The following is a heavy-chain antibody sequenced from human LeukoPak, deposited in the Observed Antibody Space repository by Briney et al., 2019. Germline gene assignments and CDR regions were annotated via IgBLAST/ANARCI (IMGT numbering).Heavy chain of an antibody. CDR1: GGTFSSYA. J-gene: IGHJ2*01. Sequence: GASVKVSCKASGGTFSSYAISWVRQAPGQGLEWMGGIIPIFGTANYAQKFQGRVTITADESTSTAYMELSSLRSEDTAVYYCARDNYGGNSDWYFDLWGRGTLVTVSS. D-gene: IGHD4-23*01. V-gene: IGHV1-69*13. CDR2: IIPIFGTA. CDR3: ARDNYGGNSDWYFDL.